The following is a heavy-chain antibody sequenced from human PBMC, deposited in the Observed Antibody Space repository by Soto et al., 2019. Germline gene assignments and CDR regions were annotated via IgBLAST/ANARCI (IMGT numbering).Heavy chain of an antibody. CDR3: SGYYSYAFDI. V-gene: IGHV3-23*01. J-gene: IGHJ3*02. CDR1: GFIFSNFA. Sequence: PGGSLRLSCAASGFIFSNFAMYWVRRAPGKGLEWVSSIRQSGDRSSYADSAKGRFTISRDNSKNTLYLQMNGLRLDDTAVYYCSGYYSYAFDIWGQGTMVTVSS. CDR2: IRQSGDRS. D-gene: IGHD3-22*01.